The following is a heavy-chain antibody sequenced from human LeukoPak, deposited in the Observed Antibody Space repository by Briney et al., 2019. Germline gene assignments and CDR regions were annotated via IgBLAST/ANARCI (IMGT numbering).Heavy chain of an antibody. J-gene: IGHJ4*02. D-gene: IGHD6-19*01. CDR3: ARSDPVLGGCLDY. Sequence: APVKVSCKASGYIFTDYYMHWVRQAPGQGLEWMGIINPSGGSTSYAQKFQGRVTMTRDTSTSTVYMELSSLRSEDTAVYYCARSDPVLGGCLDYWGQGTLVTVSS. V-gene: IGHV1-46*01. CDR2: INPSGGST. CDR1: GYIFTDYY.